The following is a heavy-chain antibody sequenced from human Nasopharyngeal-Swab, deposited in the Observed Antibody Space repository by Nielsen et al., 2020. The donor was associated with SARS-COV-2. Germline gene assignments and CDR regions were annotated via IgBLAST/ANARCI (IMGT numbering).Heavy chain of an antibody. V-gene: IGHV3-33*01. Sequence: GESLQISCAASGFTFSSYGMHWVRQAPGKGLEWVAVIWYDGSNKYYADSVKGRFTISRDNSKNTLYLQMNSLRAEDTAVYYCARDQGYMDVWGKGITVTVSS. CDR1: GFTFSSYG. J-gene: IGHJ6*03. CDR3: ARDQGYMDV. CDR2: IWYDGSNK.